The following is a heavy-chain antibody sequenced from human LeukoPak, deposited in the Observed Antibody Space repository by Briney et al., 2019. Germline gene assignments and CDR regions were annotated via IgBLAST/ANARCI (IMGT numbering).Heavy chain of an antibody. D-gene: IGHD6-19*01. CDR3: AREAPVAAGSDAFDI. V-gene: IGHV1-18*01. J-gene: IGHJ3*02. CDR2: ISAYNGAT. CDR1: GYTFTKEA. Sequence: GASVKVSCKAFGYTFTKEAISWVRQAPGQGLEWMGWISAYNGATKYADKFQDRFTMTTDTSTNTAYMEVRSLRSDDTAVYYCAREAPVAAGSDAFDIWGQGTMVTVSS.